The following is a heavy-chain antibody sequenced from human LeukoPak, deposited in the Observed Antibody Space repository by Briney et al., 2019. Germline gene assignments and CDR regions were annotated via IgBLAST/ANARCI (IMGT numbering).Heavy chain of an antibody. J-gene: IGHJ4*02. Sequence: GGSLRLSCAASGFTFSSYAMSWVRQAPGKGLEWVANIKQEGNEKYYVDSVKGRFTISRDNAKNSLYLQMNGLRAEDTAVYYCAATPHWGQGTLVTVSS. CDR2: IKQEGNEK. CDR3: AATPH. V-gene: IGHV3-7*01. CDR1: GFTFSSYA.